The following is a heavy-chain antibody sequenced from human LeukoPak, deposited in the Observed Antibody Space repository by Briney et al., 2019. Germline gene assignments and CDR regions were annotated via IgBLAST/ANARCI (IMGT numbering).Heavy chain of an antibody. J-gene: IGHJ6*03. CDR1: GGSFSGYY. CDR3: ETSSSATIDYFYDYIDV. V-gene: IGHV4-34*01. Sequence: PSETLSLTCSVNGGSFSGYYWSWIRQPPGKALEWIGEINHSGNTNYNPSLKSRVTISGDTSKNQFSLKLSSVTAADTAVYYCETSSSATIDYFYDYIDVWGKGTTVTVSS. CDR2: INHSGNT. D-gene: IGHD2-15*01.